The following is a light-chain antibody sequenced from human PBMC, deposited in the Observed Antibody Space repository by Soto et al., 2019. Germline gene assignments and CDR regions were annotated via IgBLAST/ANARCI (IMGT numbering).Light chain of an antibody. CDR1: NSNIGNND. CDR3: AAWLDELSGVV. CDR2: RSD. Sequence: QSVLTQPPSASATPGQRVTISCSGSNSNIGNNDVYWYQQLPGTAPRLLIYRSDQRPSGVPDRFSGSKSGTAASLAISGLRSEDEADYYCAAWLDELSGVVFGGGTKLTVL. J-gene: IGLJ2*01. V-gene: IGLV1-47*01.